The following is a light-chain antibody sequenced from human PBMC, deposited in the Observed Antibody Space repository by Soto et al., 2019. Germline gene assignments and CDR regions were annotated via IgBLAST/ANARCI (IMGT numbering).Light chain of an antibody. V-gene: IGLV2-14*01. J-gene: IGLJ2*01. Sequence: QPVLTQPASVSGSPGQSITISCTGTSSDVGGYDYVSWYQQHPDKVPKLMIYDVSSRPSGVSNRFSGSKSGNTASLTISGLQAEDEADYYCSSYASSSTLVFGGGTKLTVL. CDR1: SSDVGGYDY. CDR2: DVS. CDR3: SSYASSSTLV.